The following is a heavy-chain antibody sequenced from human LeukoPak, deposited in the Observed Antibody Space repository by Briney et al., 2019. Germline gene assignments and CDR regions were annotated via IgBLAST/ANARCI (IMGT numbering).Heavy chain of an antibody. D-gene: IGHD1-26*01. J-gene: IGHJ6*03. CDR2: INPNSGGT. CDR3: ARVGSPYYYYMDV. V-gene: IGHV1-2*02. Sequence: GASVKVSCKASGYTFTGYYMHWVRQAPGQGLEWMGWINPNSGGTSYAQKFQGRVTMTRDTSISTAYMELSRLRSDDTAVYYCARVGSPYYYYMDVWGKGTTVTISS. CDR1: GYTFTGYY.